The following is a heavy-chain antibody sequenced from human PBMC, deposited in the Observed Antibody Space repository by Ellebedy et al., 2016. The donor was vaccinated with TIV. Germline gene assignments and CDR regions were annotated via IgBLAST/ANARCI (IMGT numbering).Heavy chain of an antibody. CDR2: IAGRTSLI. CDR1: GFNFGAYS. CDR3: VRWGDYEGWDL. D-gene: IGHD4-17*01. J-gene: IGHJ5*02. V-gene: IGHV3-48*04. Sequence: PGGSLRLSCAGSGFNFGAYSVNWVRQAPGKGLEWLAYIAGRTSLIYYADSVKGRFTISRDNAKNSAFLQMNSLRVEDTDMYYCVRWGDYEGWDLWGQGTLVTVSS.